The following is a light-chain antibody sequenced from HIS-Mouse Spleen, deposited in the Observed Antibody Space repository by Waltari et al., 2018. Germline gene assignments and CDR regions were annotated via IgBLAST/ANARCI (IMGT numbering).Light chain of an antibody. V-gene: IGLV1-47*01. Sequence: QSVLTQPPSASGTPGQRVTISCSGSSSNIGSNYVYWYQQLPGTAPKHLIDGNNQRPSEVPDRFSGSKSGTSASLANSGLLSEDEADYYCAAWDDSLSGPVFGGGTKLTVL. CDR1: SSNIGSNY. CDR2: GNN. J-gene: IGLJ3*02. CDR3: AAWDDSLSGPV.